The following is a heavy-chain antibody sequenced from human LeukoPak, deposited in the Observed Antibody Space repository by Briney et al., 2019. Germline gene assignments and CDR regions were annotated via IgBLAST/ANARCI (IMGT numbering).Heavy chain of an antibody. CDR2: LSGSGGIR. J-gene: IGHJ4*02. CDR3: AKRIAAAGIGYYFDY. Sequence: PGGSLRLSCAASGFTFSSYAMSWVRQAPGKGLEWVSVLSGSGGIRYYADSVKGRFTISRDNSKNTLYQQMNSLRAEDTAVYYCAKRIAAAGIGYYFDYWGQGTLVTVSS. D-gene: IGHD6-13*01. V-gene: IGHV3-23*01. CDR1: GFTFSSYA.